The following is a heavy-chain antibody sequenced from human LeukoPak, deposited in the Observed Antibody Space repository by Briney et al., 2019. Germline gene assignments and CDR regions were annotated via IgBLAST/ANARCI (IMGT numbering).Heavy chain of an antibody. CDR1: GFSFGDYA. V-gene: IGHV3-49*04. D-gene: IGHD3-10*01. Sequence: PGGSLRLSCTASGFSFGDYAMTWVRQAPGKGLEWVGFIRSEAYGGTTEYAASVKGRFTISREDSESIAYLQMNSLKTEDTAVYYCTTEGRDVTMVRGVIDYWGQGTLVTVSS. CDR2: IRSEAYGGTT. CDR3: TTEGRDVTMVRGVIDY. J-gene: IGHJ4*02.